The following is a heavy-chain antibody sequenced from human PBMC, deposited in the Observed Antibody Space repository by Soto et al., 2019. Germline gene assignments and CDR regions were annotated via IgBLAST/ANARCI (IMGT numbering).Heavy chain of an antibody. J-gene: IGHJ5*02. CDR3: AREPSP. V-gene: IGHV4-39*07. Sequence: SETLSPTCTVSGDSISSGGYYWSWIRQSPGKGLEWIGENTHSGRSSYNPSLKSRVTISVDTSKNQFSLKLSSVTAADTAVYYCAREPSPWGQGTLVTVS. CDR1: GDSISSGGYY. CDR2: NTHSGRS.